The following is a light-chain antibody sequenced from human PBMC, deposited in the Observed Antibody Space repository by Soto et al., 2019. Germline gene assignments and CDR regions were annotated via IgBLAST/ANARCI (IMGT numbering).Light chain of an antibody. V-gene: IGKV3-20*01. CDR3: QHYCSSPPFT. J-gene: IGKJ2*01. CDR1: QTVNNNS. Sequence: EIVLTQSPGTLSLSPGERATLSCRASQTVNNNSLAWYQQEVGQATSLLIYDASNSATGIPDRFSGSGAGTNFTLTISRMEPEDFAVYYCQHYCSSPPFTFGQGTKLEIK. CDR2: DAS.